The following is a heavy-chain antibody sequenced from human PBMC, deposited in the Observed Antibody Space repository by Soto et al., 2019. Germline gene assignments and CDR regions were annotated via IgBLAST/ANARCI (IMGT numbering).Heavy chain of an antibody. Sequence: GGSLRLSCAASGFTFSNAWMNWVRQAPGKGLEWVGRFKSKTDGGTTDYAAPVKGRFTISRDDSKNTLYLQMNSLKTEDTAVYYCTTGYYDSSGYSPDYYYYGMDVWGQGTTVTVSS. D-gene: IGHD3-22*01. J-gene: IGHJ6*02. V-gene: IGHV3-15*07. CDR2: FKSKTDGGTT. CDR3: TTGYYDSSGYSPDYYYYGMDV. CDR1: GFTFSNAW.